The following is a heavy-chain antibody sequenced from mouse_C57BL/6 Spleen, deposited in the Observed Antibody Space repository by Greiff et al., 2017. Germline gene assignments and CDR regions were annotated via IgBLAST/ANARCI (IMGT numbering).Heavy chain of an antibody. D-gene: IGHD3-2*02. J-gene: IGHJ3*01. CDR2: IHPNSGST. CDR1: GYTFTSYW. CDR3: ASPDSSGYGGFAY. V-gene: IGHV1-64*01. Sequence: VQLQQPGAELVKPGASVKLSCKASGYTFTSYWMHWVKQRPGQGLEWIGMIHPNSGSTNYNEKFKSKATLTVDKSSSTAYMQLSSLTSEDSAVYDCASPDSSGYGGFAYWGQGTLVTVSA.